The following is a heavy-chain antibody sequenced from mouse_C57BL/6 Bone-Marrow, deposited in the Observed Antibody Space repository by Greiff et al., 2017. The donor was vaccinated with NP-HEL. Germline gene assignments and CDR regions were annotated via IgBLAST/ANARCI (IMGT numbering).Heavy chain of an antibody. V-gene: IGHV1-82*01. J-gene: IGHJ2*01. CDR1: GYAFSSSW. CDR3: ARGGYYDYFDY. CDR2: IYPGDGDT. D-gene: IGHD2-1*01. Sequence: VQLQQSGPELVKPGASVKISCKASGYAFSSSWMNWVKQRPGKGLEWIGRIYPGDGDTNYNGKFKGKATLTADKSSSTAYMQLRSLTSEDSAVFFCARGGYYDYFDYWGQGTTLTVSS.